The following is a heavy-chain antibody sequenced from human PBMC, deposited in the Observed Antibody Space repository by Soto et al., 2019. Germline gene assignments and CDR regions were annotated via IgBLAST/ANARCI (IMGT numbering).Heavy chain of an antibody. D-gene: IGHD2-8*01. Sequence: QGKLVQSGPEVKKPGASVKVSCTASGYSFSGYDITWVRQAPGQGLEGLGWVSTSIRSTMSAEKLQGRLTMTTDTSTTTVYMELRGLTSDDTVVYYCARDSGAALYGEDALDIWGQGTMVSVSS. CDR1: GYSFSGYD. V-gene: IGHV1-18*04. CDR2: VSTSIRST. J-gene: IGHJ3*02. CDR3: ARDSGAALYGEDALDI.